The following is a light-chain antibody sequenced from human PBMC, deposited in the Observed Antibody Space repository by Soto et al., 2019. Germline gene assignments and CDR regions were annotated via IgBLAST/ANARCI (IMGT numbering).Light chain of an antibody. CDR2: WAS. CDR1: QSVLYSSNNKNY. V-gene: IGKV4-1*01. CDR3: QQYLSPLPT. J-gene: IGKJ2*01. Sequence: DIVMTQFPDSLAVSLGERATINCKSSQSVLYSSNNKNYLAWYQQRPGQPPKLLTSWASTRESGVPDRFNGSGSGTDFTLTIDNLQAQDVAVYFCQQYLSPLPTFGQGTKLEIK.